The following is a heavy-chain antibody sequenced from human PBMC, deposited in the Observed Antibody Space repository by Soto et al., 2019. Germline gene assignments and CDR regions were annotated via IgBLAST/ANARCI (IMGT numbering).Heavy chain of an antibody. J-gene: IGHJ2*01. D-gene: IGHD1-1*01. Sequence: VQLQESGPGLVKPSQTLSLTCTVSGGSISSGGYYWSWLRQHPGKGLEWIGYIYYSGSTYYNPSLKSRVTVSVDTSKNQFSLRLSSVTAADTAVYYCAGDTTGHWYFDLWGRGTLVTVSS. V-gene: IGHV4-31*03. CDR3: AGDTTGHWYFDL. CDR1: GGSISSGGYY. CDR2: IYYSGST.